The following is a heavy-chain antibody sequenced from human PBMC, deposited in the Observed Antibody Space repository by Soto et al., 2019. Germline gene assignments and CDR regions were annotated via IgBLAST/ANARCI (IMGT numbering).Heavy chain of an antibody. CDR1: GFAFSTST. D-gene: IGHD5-18*01. CDR3: ATASTGYTLGFDL. Sequence: QMHLVQSGPEVKRPGTSVRVSCKASGFAFSTSTIQWVRQTRGQRLEWIGWIVVANGNTNFAQDFRQRFTVSRDMSTTTVFMEMGGLTSDDTAIYYCATASTGYTLGFDLWGQGTLVTVPS. V-gene: IGHV1-58*02. J-gene: IGHJ4*02. CDR2: IVVANGNT.